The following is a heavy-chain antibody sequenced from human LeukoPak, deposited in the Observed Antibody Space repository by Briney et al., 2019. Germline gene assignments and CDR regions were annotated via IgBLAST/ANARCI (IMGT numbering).Heavy chain of an antibody. V-gene: IGHV3-30*02. J-gene: IGHJ4*02. CDR2: IRYDGSNK. Sequence: PGGSLRLSCAASGFTFSSYGMHWVRQAPRKGLEWVAFIRYDGSNKYYADSVKGRFTISRDNSKNTLYLQMNSLRAEDTAVYYCAKQTSGYYYLDYWGQGTLVTVSS. D-gene: IGHD3-22*01. CDR3: AKQTSGYYYLDY. CDR1: GFTFSSYG.